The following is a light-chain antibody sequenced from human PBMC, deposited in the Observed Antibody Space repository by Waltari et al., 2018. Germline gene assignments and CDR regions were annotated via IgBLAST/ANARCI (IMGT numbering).Light chain of an antibody. CDR2: RAS. V-gene: IGKV1-NL1*01. Sequence: DTQMTQSPSSLSASVGDRVTITCRASQAISNSLAWYQQKPGKAPKVLLYRASTLESGVPSRFSGSGTGTDYTLTISSLQPEDFATYYCQQYAASPLTLGGGTKVEIK. J-gene: IGKJ4*02. CDR1: QAISNS. CDR3: QQYAASPLT.